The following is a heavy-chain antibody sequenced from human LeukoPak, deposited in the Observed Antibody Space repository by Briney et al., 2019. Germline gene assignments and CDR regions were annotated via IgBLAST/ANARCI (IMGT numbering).Heavy chain of an antibody. J-gene: IGHJ3*02. Sequence: GGPLRLSCAASGFTFSSYSMNWVRQAPGKGLEWVSSISSSSSYIYYADSVKGRFTISRDNSKNTLYLQMNSLRAEDTAVYYCARSKYYYDSSGYYSNNAFDIWGQGTMVTVSS. D-gene: IGHD3-22*01. CDR3: ARSKYYYDSSGYYSNNAFDI. V-gene: IGHV3-21*04. CDR1: GFTFSSYS. CDR2: ISSSSSYI.